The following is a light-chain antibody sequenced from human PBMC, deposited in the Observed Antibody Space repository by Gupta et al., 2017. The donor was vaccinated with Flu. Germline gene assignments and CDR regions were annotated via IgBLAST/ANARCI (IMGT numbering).Light chain of an antibody. Sequence: SYVLTQPPSVSVAPGQTARITCGGNNLGSKSVHWYQQKPGQAPELVVYDDNDRPSGIPERFSRSNSGNTATLTIRRVEAGDEADYYCQVWDSGSDQWVFGGVTKLTV. V-gene: IGLV3-21*02. CDR2: DDN. J-gene: IGLJ3*02. CDR3: QVWDSGSDQWV. CDR1: NLGSKS.